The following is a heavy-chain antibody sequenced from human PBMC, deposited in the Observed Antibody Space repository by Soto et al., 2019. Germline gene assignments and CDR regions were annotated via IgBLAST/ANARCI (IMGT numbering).Heavy chain of an antibody. D-gene: IGHD1-1*01. CDR2: IDVGSGNA. CDR3: ARTQLEGNWVDP. V-gene: IGHV1-58*01. Sequence: SVKVSCKTSGFTFSTSAVHWVRQARGHRLQWIGWIDVGSGNANYAQMLQERVTISRDMSTSTAYMELSSLRPEDTAVYYCARTQLEGNWVDPWGQGTLVTVSS. J-gene: IGHJ5*02. CDR1: GFTFSTSA.